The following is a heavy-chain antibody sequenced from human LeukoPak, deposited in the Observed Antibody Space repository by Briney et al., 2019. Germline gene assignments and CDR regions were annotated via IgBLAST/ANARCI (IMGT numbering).Heavy chain of an antibody. D-gene: IGHD3-10*01. Sequence: PGGSLRLSCAASGFTFSSHEMNWVRQAPGEGLEWISYISTSGSTKYKEDSAKGRLTISRDNAKNSLYLQMNTLRAEDTAVYYCAGSVPYGYFNYWGQGTLVTVSS. CDR1: GFTFSSHE. J-gene: IGHJ4*02. CDR2: ISTSGSTK. V-gene: IGHV3-48*03. CDR3: AGSVPYGYFNY.